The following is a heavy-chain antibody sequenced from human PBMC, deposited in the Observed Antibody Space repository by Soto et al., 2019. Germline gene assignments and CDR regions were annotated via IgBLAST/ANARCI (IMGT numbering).Heavy chain of an antibody. CDR1: GGTFISYA. CDR3: ARGRVTTYLIAFGY. V-gene: IGHV1-69*06. CDR2: IIPVFGTA. J-gene: IGHJ4*02. Sequence: QVQLVQSGAEVKKPGSSVKLSCKVSGGTFISYAISWVRQAPGRGLEWMGGIIPVFGTANYTQQFQGRVTITADKSTSTAYMELSSLRSEDTALYYCARGRVTTYLIAFGYWGQGTLVTGSS. D-gene: IGHD4-17*01.